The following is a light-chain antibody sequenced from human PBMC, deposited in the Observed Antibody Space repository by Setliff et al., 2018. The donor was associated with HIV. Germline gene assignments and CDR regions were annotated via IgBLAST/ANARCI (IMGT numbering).Light chain of an antibody. Sequence: QSVLTQPASVSGSPGQSITISCTGTSDDIGGYQYVSWYQHHPGKAPKLMIYDVTARPSGVSNRFSASKSGNTASLTISRLQAEDEADYYCSSYSSSSTLVVFGGGTKVTVL. CDR1: SDDIGGYQY. CDR2: DVT. J-gene: IGLJ2*01. V-gene: IGLV2-14*01. CDR3: SSYSSSSTLVV.